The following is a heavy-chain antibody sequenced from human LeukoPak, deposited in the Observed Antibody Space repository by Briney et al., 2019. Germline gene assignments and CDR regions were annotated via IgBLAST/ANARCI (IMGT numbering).Heavy chain of an antibody. J-gene: IGHJ6*02. CDR1: GFTFSSYG. Sequence: GRSLRLSCAASGFTFSSYGMHWVRQAPAKGLEGVAVIWYDGSNKYYADSVKGRFTISRDNSKNTLYLQMNSLRAEDTAVYYCARGPRQWLDYYYYYGMDVWGQGTTVTVSS. V-gene: IGHV3-33*01. CDR3: ARGPRQWLDYYYYYGMDV. D-gene: IGHD6-19*01. CDR2: IWYDGSNK.